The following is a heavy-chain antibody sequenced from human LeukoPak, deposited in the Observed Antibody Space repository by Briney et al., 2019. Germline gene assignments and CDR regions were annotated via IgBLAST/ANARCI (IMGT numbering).Heavy chain of an antibody. D-gene: IGHD4-17*01. Sequence: PSQTLSLTCTVSGGSISSGGYYWSWIRQHPGKGLEWIGYIYYSGSTYYNPSLKSRVTISVDTSKNQSSLKLSSVTAADTAVYYCARQNGDPHYYYYGMDVWGQGTTVTVSS. J-gene: IGHJ6*02. V-gene: IGHV4-31*03. CDR2: IYYSGST. CDR3: ARQNGDPHYYYYGMDV. CDR1: GGSISSGGYY.